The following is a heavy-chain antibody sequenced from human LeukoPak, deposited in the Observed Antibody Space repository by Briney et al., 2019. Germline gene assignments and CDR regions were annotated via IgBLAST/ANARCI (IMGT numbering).Heavy chain of an antibody. D-gene: IGHD1-1*01. CDR2: IYYTGST. V-gene: IGHV4-59*08. J-gene: IGHJ4*02. CDR3: GRGRTESDY. CDR1: GGSINNYY. Sequence: SETLSLTCTVSGGSINNYYWSWIRQPPGKGQEWIGYIYYTGSTNYNPSFKSRVTISIDTSKNQFSLRLSSVTAADTAVYFCGRGRTESDYWGQGTLVTVSS.